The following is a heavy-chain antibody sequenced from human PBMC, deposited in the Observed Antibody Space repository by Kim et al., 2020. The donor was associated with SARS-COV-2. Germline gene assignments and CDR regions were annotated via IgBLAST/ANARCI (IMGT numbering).Heavy chain of an antibody. V-gene: IGHV3-73*01. CDR1: GFTFSGSA. CDR2: IRSKANSYAT. J-gene: IGHJ6*02. CDR3: TRHGVGMTTVVTPYPYYYGMDV. D-gene: IGHD4-17*01. Sequence: GGSLRLSCAASGFTFSGSAMHWVRQASGKGLEWVGRIRSKANSYATAYAASVRGRFTISRDDSKNTAYLQMNSLKTEDTAVYYCTRHGVGMTTVVTPYPYYYGMDVWGQGTTVTVSS.